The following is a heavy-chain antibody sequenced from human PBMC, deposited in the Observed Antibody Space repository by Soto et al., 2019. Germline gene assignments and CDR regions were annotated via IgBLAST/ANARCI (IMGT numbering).Heavy chain of an antibody. J-gene: IGHJ4*02. D-gene: IGHD3-10*01. Sequence: SSDTLSLTCSVAGGSINSYWWSWIRQPAGKGLEWIGLVYSSGTTDYNPSLNSRATLSVETSKNQFSLKLSSVTAADTAVYYCARDIGSYAYGEGYWGQGIQVTASS. V-gene: IGHV4-4*07. CDR3: ARDIGSYAYGEGY. CDR2: VYSSGTT. CDR1: GGSINSYW.